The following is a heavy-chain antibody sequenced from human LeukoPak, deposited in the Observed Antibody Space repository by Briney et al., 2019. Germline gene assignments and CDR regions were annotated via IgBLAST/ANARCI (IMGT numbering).Heavy chain of an antibody. J-gene: IGHJ6*02. CDR1: GGSISSYY. CDR3: AGSSGGSAYYYYGMDV. D-gene: IGHD2-15*01. Sequence: SETLSLTCTVSGGSISSYYWSWIRQPAGKGLEWIGRIYTSGSTNYNPSLKSRVTMSVDTSKNQFSLKLSSVTAADTAVYCCAGSSGGSAYYYYGMDVWGQGTTVTVSS. CDR2: IYTSGST. V-gene: IGHV4-4*07.